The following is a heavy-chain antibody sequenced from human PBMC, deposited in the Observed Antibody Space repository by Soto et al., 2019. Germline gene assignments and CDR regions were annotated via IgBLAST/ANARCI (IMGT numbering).Heavy chain of an antibody. CDR3: EREKTAWPLAYGLEV. J-gene: IGHJ6*02. Sequence: PGGSLRLSCTASEFSLSTYSMNWVRQAPGKGLEWVSSISTRSDVYYEDSVKGRFTIARDNAKNSLSLQMNSLSAEDTGVDYCEREKTAWPLAYGLEVWGQGTTVTVSS. D-gene: IGHD2-21*02. CDR2: ISTRSDV. V-gene: IGHV3-21*03. CDR1: EFSLSTYS.